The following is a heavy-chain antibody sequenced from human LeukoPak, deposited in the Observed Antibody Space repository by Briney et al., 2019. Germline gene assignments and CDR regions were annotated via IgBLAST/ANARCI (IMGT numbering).Heavy chain of an antibody. CDR1: X. D-gene: IGHD3-22*01. J-gene: IGHJ4*02. Sequence: XIGXGXQXXXXXXXWXGIIYPGDSDTRYSPSFQGQVTISADKSISTAYLQWSSLKASDTAMYYCARHSYYDSSGYGYWGQGTLVTVSS. V-gene: IGHV5-51*01. CDR3: ARHSYYDSSGYGY. CDR2: IYPGDSDT.